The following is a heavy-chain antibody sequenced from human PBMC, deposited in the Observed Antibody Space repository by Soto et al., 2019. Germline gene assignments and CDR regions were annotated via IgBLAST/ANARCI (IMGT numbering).Heavy chain of an antibody. Sequence: GGSLRLSCAASGFTFSNAWMSWVRQAPGKGLEWVGRIKSKTDGGTTDYAAPVKGRFTISRDNSKNTLYLQMNSLRAEDTAVYYCAKDIVVVVAATKTEPNWFDPWGQGTLVTVSS. CDR3: AKDIVVVVAATKTEPNWFDP. D-gene: IGHD2-15*01. CDR2: IKSKTDGGTT. V-gene: IGHV3-15*01. J-gene: IGHJ5*02. CDR1: GFTFSNAW.